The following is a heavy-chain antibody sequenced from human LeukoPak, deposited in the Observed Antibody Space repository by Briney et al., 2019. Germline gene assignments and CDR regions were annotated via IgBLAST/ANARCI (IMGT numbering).Heavy chain of an antibody. CDR1: GYTFTGYY. CDR3: ARDYGDPRSYYYYMDV. CDR2: INPSGGST. D-gene: IGHD4-17*01. J-gene: IGHJ6*03. V-gene: IGHV1-46*01. Sequence: ASVKVSCKASGYTFTGYYMHWVRQAPGQGLEWMGIINPSGGSTSYAQKFQGRVTMTRDTSTSTVYMELSSLRSEDTAVYYCARDYGDPRSYYYYMDVWGKGTTVTISS.